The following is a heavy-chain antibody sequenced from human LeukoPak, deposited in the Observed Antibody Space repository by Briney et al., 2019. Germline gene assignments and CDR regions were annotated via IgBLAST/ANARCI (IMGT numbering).Heavy chain of an antibody. Sequence: SETLSLTCTVSGGSISSYYWSWIRQPPGKGLEWIGYIYYSGSTNYNPSLKSRVTISADTSKNQFSLKLSSVTAADTAVYYCARRGTWYYYMDVWGKGTTVTISS. CDR2: IYYSGST. D-gene: IGHD1-1*01. CDR1: GGSISSYY. J-gene: IGHJ6*03. V-gene: IGHV4-59*01. CDR3: ARRGTWYYYMDV.